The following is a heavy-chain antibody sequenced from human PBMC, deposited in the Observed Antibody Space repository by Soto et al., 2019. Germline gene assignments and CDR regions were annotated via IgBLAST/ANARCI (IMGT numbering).Heavy chain of an antibody. V-gene: IGHV3-21*01. CDR3: ARGSSVGSGYLPSSYYYYGMDV. J-gene: IGHJ6*02. CDR1: GFTFSGYS. CDR2: ISSSSSYI. D-gene: IGHD3-3*01. Sequence: PGGSLRLSCAASGFTFSGYSMNWVRQAPGKGLEWVSSISSSSSYIYYADSVKGRFTISRDNAKNSLYLQMNSLRAEDTAVYYCARGSSVGSGYLPSSYYYYGMDVWGQGTTVTVSS.